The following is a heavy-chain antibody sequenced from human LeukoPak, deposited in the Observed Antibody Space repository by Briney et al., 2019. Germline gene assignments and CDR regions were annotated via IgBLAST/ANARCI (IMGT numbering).Heavy chain of an antibody. CDR1: GFTFSSYS. CDR2: ISSSSSYI. D-gene: IGHD3-10*01. J-gene: IGHJ4*02. V-gene: IGHV3-21*01. CDR3: ASQEGVRYFDY. Sequence: PGGSLRLSCAASGFTFSSYSMNWVRQAPGKGLEWVSSISSSSSYIYYADSVKGRFTISRDNAKNSLYLQMNSLRAEDTAVYYCASQEGVRYFDYWGQGTLVTVSS.